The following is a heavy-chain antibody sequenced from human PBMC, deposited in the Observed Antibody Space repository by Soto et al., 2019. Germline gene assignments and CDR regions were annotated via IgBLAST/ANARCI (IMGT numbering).Heavy chain of an antibody. D-gene: IGHD2-8*01. CDR3: ARSGAYCTSITCLFDSF. CDR1: GYPFTSYG. CDR2: ISAYNGAT. J-gene: IGHJ4*02. Sequence: QAQLVQSGGEVKKPGASVKVSCRASGYPFTSYGYAWVRQAPGQGLEWMGWISAYNGATNYAQKFQDRVTLTTDTSTTTAHMELRNLGSHDTAVYYCARSGAYCTSITCLFDSFWGLGILVTVSS. V-gene: IGHV1-18*01.